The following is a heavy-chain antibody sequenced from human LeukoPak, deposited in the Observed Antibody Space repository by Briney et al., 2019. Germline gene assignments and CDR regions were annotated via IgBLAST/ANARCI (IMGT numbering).Heavy chain of an antibody. CDR2: MNPNSGNT. CDR1: GYTFTSYD. D-gene: IGHD2-2*02. CDR3: ARGPHRYCSSTSCYRYYYYYMDV. V-gene: IGHV1-8*03. Sequence: ASVKVSCKASGYTFTSYDINWVRQATGQGLEWMGWMNPNSGNTGYAQKFQGRVTITRNTSISTAYMELSSLRSEDTAVYYCARGPHRYCSSTSCYRYYYYYMDVWGKGTTVTVSS. J-gene: IGHJ6*03.